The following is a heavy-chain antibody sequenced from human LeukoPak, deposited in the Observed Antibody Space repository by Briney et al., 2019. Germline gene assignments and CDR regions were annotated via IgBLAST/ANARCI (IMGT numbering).Heavy chain of an antibody. D-gene: IGHD3-22*01. V-gene: IGHV4-4*07. CDR3: ARDPGYDSSGYYSSLGGAFDI. J-gene: IGHJ3*02. CDR2: GST. Sequence: GSTNYNPSLKSRVTMSVDTSKNQFSLKLSSVTAADTAVYYCARDPGYDSSGYYSSLGGAFDIWGQGTMVTVSS.